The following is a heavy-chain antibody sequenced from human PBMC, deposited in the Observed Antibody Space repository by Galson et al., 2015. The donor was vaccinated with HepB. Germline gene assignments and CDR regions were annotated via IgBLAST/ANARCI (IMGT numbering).Heavy chain of an antibody. CDR2: INAGNGNT. V-gene: IGHV1-3*01. CDR3: ARDPHRYYGSGIGRGVEADY. CDR1: XYTXXXXA. Sequence: SVKXSXKXXXYTXXXXAMHWVRQXPGQRLEWMGWINAGNGNTKYSQKFQGRVTITRDTSASTAHMELSSLRSEDTXVYYCARDPHRYYGSGIGRGVEADYWGXXTXVT. J-gene: IGHJ4*02. D-gene: IGHD3-10*01.